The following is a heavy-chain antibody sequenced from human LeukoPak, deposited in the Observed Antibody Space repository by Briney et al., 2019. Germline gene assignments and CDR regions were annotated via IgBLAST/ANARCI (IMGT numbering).Heavy chain of an antibody. CDR1: GFTLSDYW. CDR3: AGPGDYFDY. CDR2: INSDGSDI. J-gene: IGHJ4*02. Sequence: GGSLRLSCAASGFTLSDYWMYWVRQAPGKGLVWVSRINSDGSDISYADSVKGRFTISRDNSKNTLYLQMNSLRAEDTAVYYCAGPGDYFDYWGQGTLVTVSS. V-gene: IGHV3-74*01.